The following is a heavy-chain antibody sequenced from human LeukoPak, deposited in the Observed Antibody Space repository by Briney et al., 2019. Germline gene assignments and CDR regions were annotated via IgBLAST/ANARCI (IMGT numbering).Heavy chain of an antibody. J-gene: IGHJ6*02. Sequence: PGGSLRLSCAASGFNFRGYAMSWVRQAPGKGLEWVSGISGSGARGHYAESVRCRFATSRESSQNTLHLEMNSLRAEDTAVYYCAKEVVLGESNYFYYGMDVWGQGTTVTVSS. CDR3: AKEVVLGESNYFYYGMDV. V-gene: IGHV3-23*01. D-gene: IGHD1-26*01. CDR2: ISGSGARG. CDR1: GFNFRGYA.